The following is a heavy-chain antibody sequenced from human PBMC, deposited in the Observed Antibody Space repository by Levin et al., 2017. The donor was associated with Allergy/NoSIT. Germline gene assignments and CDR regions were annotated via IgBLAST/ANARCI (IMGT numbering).Heavy chain of an antibody. J-gene: IGHJ4*02. CDR2: IYYSGST. D-gene: IGHD2-2*01. Sequence: PSETLSLTCTVSGGSVSSGSYYWSWIRQPPGKGLEWIGYIYYSGSTNYNPSLKSRVTISVDTSKNQFSLKLSSVTAADTAVYYCARLDIVVVPAAITFDYWGQGTLVTVSS. V-gene: IGHV4-61*01. CDR3: ARLDIVVVPAAITFDY. CDR1: GGSVSSGSYY.